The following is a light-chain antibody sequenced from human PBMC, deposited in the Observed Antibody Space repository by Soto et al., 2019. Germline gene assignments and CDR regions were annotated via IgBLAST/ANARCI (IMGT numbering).Light chain of an antibody. CDR3: AAWDDSLTGPV. V-gene: IGLV1-44*01. Sequence: VLSRPPSASGTPGQTVIISCSGSRSDIGSNFVNWYQHLPGTAPKLLIYNSNQRPSGVPDRFSGSKSGTSASLAISGLQSEDEADYYCAAWDDSLTGPVFGTGTKVTVL. J-gene: IGLJ1*01. CDR2: NSN. CDR1: RSDIGSNF.